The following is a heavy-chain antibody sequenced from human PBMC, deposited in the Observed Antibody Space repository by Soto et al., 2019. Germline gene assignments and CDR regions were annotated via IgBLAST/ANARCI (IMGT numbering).Heavy chain of an antibody. Sequence: EVQLVESGGGLVKPGGSLRLSCAVSGLKFSDAWMNWVRQAPGKGLEWVGRIKSKGGGETKDYAAPVKGRSAISRDDSGDTLYMQMNSLKIEDTAVYYCAWDNSGRFRTDHWGQGTLVTVS. CDR1: GLKFSDAW. CDR2: IKSKGGGETK. V-gene: IGHV3-15*07. J-gene: IGHJ4*02. CDR3: AWDNSGRFRTDH. D-gene: IGHD4-4*01.